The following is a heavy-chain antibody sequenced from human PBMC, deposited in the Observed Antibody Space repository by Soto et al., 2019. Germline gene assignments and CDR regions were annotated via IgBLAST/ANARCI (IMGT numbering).Heavy chain of an antibody. CDR2: IKQDGSEK. CDR3: ARVAAAGTLDY. CDR1: GFTFSGYW. Sequence: GGSLRLSCAASGFTFSGYWMSWVRQAPGKGLEWVANIKQDGSEKYYVDSVKGRFTISRDNAKNSLYLQMNSLRAEDTAVYYCARVAAAGTLDYWGQGTLVTVSS. J-gene: IGHJ4*02. D-gene: IGHD6-13*01. V-gene: IGHV3-7*01.